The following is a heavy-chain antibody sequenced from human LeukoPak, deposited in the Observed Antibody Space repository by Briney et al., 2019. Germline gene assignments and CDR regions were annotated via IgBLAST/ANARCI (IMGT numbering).Heavy chain of an antibody. CDR3: AKSGGYGLIDY. Sequence: PSETLSLTCAVYGGSFSGYYWSWIRQPPGKGREWIGEINHSGSTNYNPSLKSRVTISVDTSKNQFSLKLSSVTAADTAMYYCAKSGGYGLIDYWGQGTLVTVSS. CDR2: INHSGST. V-gene: IGHV4-34*01. J-gene: IGHJ4*02. D-gene: IGHD1-26*01. CDR1: GGSFSGYY.